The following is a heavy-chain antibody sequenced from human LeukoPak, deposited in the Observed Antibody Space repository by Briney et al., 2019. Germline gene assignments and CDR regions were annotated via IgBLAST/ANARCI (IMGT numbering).Heavy chain of an antibody. V-gene: IGHV3-7*01. J-gene: IGHJ4*02. Sequence: GGALRLSCAASGFTFSSYWMTWGRQAPGKGLEWVANIKQDGSEKYYVDSVKGRFTISRDNAKNSLYLQMNSLRAEDTAVYYCAGGRAVHRYWGQGTLVTVSS. CDR3: AGGRAVHRY. CDR1: GFTFSSYW. D-gene: IGHD1-26*01. CDR2: IKQDGSEK.